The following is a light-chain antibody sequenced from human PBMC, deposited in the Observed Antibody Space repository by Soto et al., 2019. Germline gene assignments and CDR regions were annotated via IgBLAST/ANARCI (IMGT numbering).Light chain of an antibody. Sequence: ETVLTQSPATLSLSPGERATLSCRASQSVSSYLAWYQWKPGQAPRLLIYDASNRATGIPARFSGSGSGTDFTLTISSLEPEAFAVYYCQQRSDWPLTFGGGTKVEIK. V-gene: IGKV3-11*01. CDR2: DAS. CDR1: QSVSSY. CDR3: QQRSDWPLT. J-gene: IGKJ4*01.